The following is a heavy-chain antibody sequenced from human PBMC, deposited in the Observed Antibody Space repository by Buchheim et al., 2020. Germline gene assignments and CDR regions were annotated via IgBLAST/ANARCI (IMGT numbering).Heavy chain of an antibody. Sequence: EVQLLESGGGLVQPGGSLRLSCAASGFTFRKYGMAWVRQAPGKGLEWVSTISDSGGSTYYAESVKGRITISRDNSKNTLYLQMNSLRAEDTAVYYCAKGLAAAKPTGIIFDYWGQGTL. V-gene: IGHV3-23*01. D-gene: IGHD6-13*01. CDR2: ISDSGGST. CDR1: GFTFRKYG. J-gene: IGHJ4*02. CDR3: AKGLAAAKPTGIIFDY.